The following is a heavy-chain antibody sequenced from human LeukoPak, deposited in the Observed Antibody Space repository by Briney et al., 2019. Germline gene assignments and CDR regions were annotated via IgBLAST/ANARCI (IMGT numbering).Heavy chain of an antibody. Sequence: SQTLSLTCAISGDSVSNNIATWNWIRQSPSRGLEWLGRTYYRSKWYNDYAVSVKSRITINPDTSKNQVSLQLNSVTPEGTAVYYCARDLGGLRGMDVWGQGTTVTVSS. CDR2: TYYRSKWYN. D-gene: IGHD5/OR15-5a*01. V-gene: IGHV6-1*01. J-gene: IGHJ6*02. CDR1: GDSVSNNIAT. CDR3: ARDLGGLRGMDV.